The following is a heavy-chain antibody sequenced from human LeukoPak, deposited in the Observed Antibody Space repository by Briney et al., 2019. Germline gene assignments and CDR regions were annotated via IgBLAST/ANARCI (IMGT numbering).Heavy chain of an antibody. CDR3: ARGYHSNWFDP. Sequence: ASVKVSCKASGYTFTSYYMHWVRQAPGQGLEWMGWMNPNSGNTGYAQKFQGRVTMTRNTSISTAYMELSSLRSEDTAVYYCARGYHSNWFDPWGQRTLVTVSS. V-gene: IGHV1-8*02. J-gene: IGHJ5*02. CDR1: GYTFTSYY. CDR2: MNPNSGNT.